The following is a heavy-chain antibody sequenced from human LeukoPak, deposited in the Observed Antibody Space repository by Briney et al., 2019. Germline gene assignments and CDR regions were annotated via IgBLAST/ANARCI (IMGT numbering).Heavy chain of an antibody. Sequence: EASVKVSCKASGYTFTSYGISWVRQAPGQGLEWMGWIRAYNGNTNYAQKLQGRVTMTTDTSTSTAYMELRSLRSDDTAVYYCARDENGSGSPHVDYWGQGTLVTVSS. V-gene: IGHV1-18*01. CDR1: GYTFTSYG. CDR2: IRAYNGNT. D-gene: IGHD3-10*01. J-gene: IGHJ4*02. CDR3: ARDENGSGSPHVDY.